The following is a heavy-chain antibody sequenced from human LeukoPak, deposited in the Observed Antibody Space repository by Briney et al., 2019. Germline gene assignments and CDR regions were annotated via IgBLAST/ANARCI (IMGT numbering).Heavy chain of an antibody. CDR2: MNPNSDNT. D-gene: IGHD3-10*01. CDR3: ARDADGSGSGSFDI. V-gene: IGHV1-8*01. Sequence: ASVKVSCEASGYTFTSYDINWVRQAAGQGLEWLGWMNPNSDNTGYAQKFQGRVTMTRDTSRSTAYMELSSLRSEDTAVYYCARDADGSGSGSFDIWGQGTMVTVSS. J-gene: IGHJ3*02. CDR1: GYTFTSYD.